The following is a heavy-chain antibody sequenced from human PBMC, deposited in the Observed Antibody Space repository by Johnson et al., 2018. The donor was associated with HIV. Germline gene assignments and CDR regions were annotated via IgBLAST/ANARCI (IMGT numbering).Heavy chain of an antibody. J-gene: IGHJ3*02. CDR1: GFTFSSYA. V-gene: IGHV3-20*04. Sequence: VQLVESGGGVVRPGGSLRLSCAASGFTFSSYAMSWVRQAPGKGLDWVSGINWSGDSTGFADSVKGRFTISRDNAKNSLYLQMNSLRAEDTALYYCARDLIGWELRGAFDIWGQGTMVTVSS. D-gene: IGHD1-26*01. CDR2: INWSGDST. CDR3: ARDLIGWELRGAFDI.